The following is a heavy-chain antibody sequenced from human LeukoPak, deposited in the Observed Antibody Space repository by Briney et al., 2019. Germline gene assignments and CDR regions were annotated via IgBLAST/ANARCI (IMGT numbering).Heavy chain of an antibody. CDR3: TRESGAFSPFGF. CDR2: VHLNGAT. Sequence: PSGTLSLTCGVSGGSIITTNWWSWVRQPPGKGLEWIWEVHLNGATNYNPSLESRVSMSIDKSKNQLSLKLSSVTAADTATYYCTRESGAFSPFGFWGQGTLVTVSS. J-gene: IGHJ4*02. D-gene: IGHD1-26*01. CDR1: GGSIITTNW. V-gene: IGHV4-4*02.